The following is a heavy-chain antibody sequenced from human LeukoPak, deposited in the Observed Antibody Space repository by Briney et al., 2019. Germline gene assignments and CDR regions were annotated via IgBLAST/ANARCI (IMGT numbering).Heavy chain of an antibody. CDR3: ARDSGFSGAQRGEF. V-gene: IGHV3-21*01. J-gene: IGHJ4*02. Sequence: GGSLRLSCAASGFTFSSYSMNWVRQAPGKGLEWVSSISSSSSYIYYADSVKGRFTISRDNSKNSLYLQMNSLRADDTAVYYCARDSGFSGAQRGEFWGQGTLVTVSS. CDR2: ISSSSSYI. CDR1: GFTFSSYS. D-gene: IGHD3-10*01.